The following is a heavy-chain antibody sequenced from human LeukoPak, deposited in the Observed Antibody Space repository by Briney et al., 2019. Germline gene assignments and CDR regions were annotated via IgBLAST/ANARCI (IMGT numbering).Heavy chain of an antibody. J-gene: IGHJ4*02. D-gene: IGHD3-22*01. CDR3: ARENYDSSGYYFDY. CDR1: GGSISSGNYY. Sequence: PSETLSLTCTVSGGSISSGNYYWSWIRQPAGKGLEWIGRIYINGSTNYNPSLKSRVTISVDTSKNQFSLKLSSVTAADTAVYYCARENYDSSGYYFDYWGQGTLVTVSS. V-gene: IGHV4-61*02. CDR2: IYINGST.